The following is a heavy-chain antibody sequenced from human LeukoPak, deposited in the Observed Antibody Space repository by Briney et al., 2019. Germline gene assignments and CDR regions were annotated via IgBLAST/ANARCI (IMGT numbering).Heavy chain of an antibody. Sequence: SETLSLTCTVSGGSISSYYWSWIRQPPVKGLEWIGYIYYSGSTYYNPSLKSRVTISVDTSKNQFSLKLSSVTAADTAVYYCARDRRCSTSVVFDYWGQGTLVTVSS. CDR2: IYYSGST. D-gene: IGHD2-2*01. CDR1: GGSISSYY. J-gene: IGHJ4*02. CDR3: ARDRRCSTSVVFDY. V-gene: IGHV4-59*12.